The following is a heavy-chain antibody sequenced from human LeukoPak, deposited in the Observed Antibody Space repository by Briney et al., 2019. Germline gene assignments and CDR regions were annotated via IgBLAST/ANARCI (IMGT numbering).Heavy chain of an antibody. V-gene: IGHV1-18*01. CDR2: ISAYNGNR. CDR3: ARGGPGWDSSSWYNY. J-gene: IGHJ4*02. CDR1: GYTFTSYG. D-gene: IGHD6-13*01. Sequence: ASVKVSCKTSGYTFTSYGIIWVRQAPGQGLEWMGWISAYNGNRDYAQKLQGRVTMTTDTSTSTAYMELRSLRSDDTAVYYCARGGPGWDSSSWYNYWGQGTLVTVSS.